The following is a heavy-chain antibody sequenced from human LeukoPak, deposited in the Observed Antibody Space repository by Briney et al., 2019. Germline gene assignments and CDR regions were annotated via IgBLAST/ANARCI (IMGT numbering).Heavy chain of an antibody. Sequence: PSETLSLTCAVYGGSFSGYYWSWIRQPPGKGLEWIGEINHSGSTNYNPSLKSRVTISVDTSKNQFSLKLSSVTAADTAVYYCARGRSDIVVVPAAYFDYWGQGTLVTVSS. J-gene: IGHJ4*02. CDR1: GGSFSGYY. CDR2: INHSGST. V-gene: IGHV4-34*09. CDR3: ARGRSDIVVVPAAYFDY. D-gene: IGHD2-2*01.